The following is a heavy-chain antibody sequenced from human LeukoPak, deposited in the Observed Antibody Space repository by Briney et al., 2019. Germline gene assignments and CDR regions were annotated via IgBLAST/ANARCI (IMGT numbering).Heavy chain of an antibody. V-gene: IGHV3-11*01. Sequence: GGSLRLSCAASGFTFSDYYMSWIRQAPGKGLEWVSYISSSGSTIYYADSVKGRFTISRDNAKNSLYLQVNSLRAEDTAVYYCARVDSSGWEVYYYYYYGMDVWGQGTTVTVSS. CDR1: GFTFSDYY. CDR2: ISSSGSTI. D-gene: IGHD3-22*01. CDR3: ARVDSSGWEVYYYYYYGMDV. J-gene: IGHJ6*02.